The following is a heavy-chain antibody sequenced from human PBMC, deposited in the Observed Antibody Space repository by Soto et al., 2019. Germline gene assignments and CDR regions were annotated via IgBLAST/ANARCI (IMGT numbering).Heavy chain of an antibody. J-gene: IGHJ4*02. Sequence: GGSLRLSCAASGFTFSNYIMHWVRQAPGKGLEWVAIILHDGNNKYYADSVKGRFTISRDNSKNTLYLQMNSLRTEDTAIYYCAKGRNYDILTAYHAFDYWGQGTLVTVSS. D-gene: IGHD3-9*01. CDR2: ILHDGNNK. CDR3: AKGRNYDILTAYHAFDY. V-gene: IGHV3-30-3*01. CDR1: GFTFSNYI.